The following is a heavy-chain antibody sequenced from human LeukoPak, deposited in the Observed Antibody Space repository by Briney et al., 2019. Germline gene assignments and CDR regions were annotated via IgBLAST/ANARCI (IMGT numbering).Heavy chain of an antibody. V-gene: IGHV3-20*04. Sequence: PGGSLRLSCAASGFTFDNFAMSWVRQAPGKGLEWVAGTSWNGDSTGYADSVKGRFTISRDNAKSSLFLQMNSLRVEDTALYYCASVADYWGQGTLVTVSS. CDR2: TSWNGDST. D-gene: IGHD2-15*01. CDR1: GFTFDNFA. CDR3: ASVADY. J-gene: IGHJ4*02.